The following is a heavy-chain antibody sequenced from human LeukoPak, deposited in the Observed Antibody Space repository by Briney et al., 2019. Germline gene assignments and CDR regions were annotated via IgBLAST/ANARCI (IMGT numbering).Heavy chain of an antibody. CDR1: RFTFDDYA. J-gene: IGHJ4*02. CDR3: AKSTRGDYYDSSGAFDY. V-gene: IGHV3-9*01. D-gene: IGHD3-22*01. CDR2: ISWNSGSI. Sequence: GGSLRLSCAASRFTFDDYAMHWVRQAPGKGLEWVSGISWNSGSIAYADSVKGRFTISRDNAKNSLYLQMNSLRAEDTALYYCAKSTRGDYYDSSGAFDYWGQGTLVTVSS.